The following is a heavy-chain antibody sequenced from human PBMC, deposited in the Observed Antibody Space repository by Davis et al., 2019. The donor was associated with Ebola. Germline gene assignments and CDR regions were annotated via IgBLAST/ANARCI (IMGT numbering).Heavy chain of an antibody. D-gene: IGHD3-3*01. CDR2: IAPSGDFT. V-gene: IGHV1-46*01. J-gene: IGHJ4*02. Sequence: MPGGSLRLSCAASGFTFSSYSMNWVRQAPGQGLEWMGIIAPSGDFTRFAPKFQGRITLTTDTSTNTFYMELTSLKSGDTAVYYCARALDRLLNFNYGGQGTLVTVSS. CDR1: GFTFSSYS. CDR3: ARALDRLLNFNY.